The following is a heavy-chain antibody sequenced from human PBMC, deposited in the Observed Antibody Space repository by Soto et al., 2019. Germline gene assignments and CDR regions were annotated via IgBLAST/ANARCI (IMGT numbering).Heavy chain of an antibody. V-gene: IGHV3-23*01. CDR1: GLTFSNYA. Sequence: ESLRLSVATSGLTFSNYAMSWVRQAPGGGLEWVSSMSGSSSTTYYADSVRGRFTISRDRSKNTLYLQMSSLRAEDTALYYCAKNQERELPRVIDFWGQGTLVTVSS. J-gene: IGHJ4*02. CDR2: MSGSSSTT. D-gene: IGHD1-7*01. CDR3: AKNQERELPRVIDF.